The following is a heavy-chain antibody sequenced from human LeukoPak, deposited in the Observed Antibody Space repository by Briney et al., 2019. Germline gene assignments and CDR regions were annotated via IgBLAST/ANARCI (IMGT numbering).Heavy chain of an antibody. CDR2: INSDGSST. CDR1: GFTFSSYA. D-gene: IGHD4-23*01. J-gene: IGHJ5*02. Sequence: GGSLRLSCAASGFTFSSYAMSWVRQAPGKGLEWVSRINSDGSSTGYADSVKGRFTISRDNAKNTLYLQMNSLRAEDTAVYYCAKGLKGGNSDWFDPWGQGTLVTVSS. V-gene: IGHV3-74*01. CDR3: AKGLKGGNSDWFDP.